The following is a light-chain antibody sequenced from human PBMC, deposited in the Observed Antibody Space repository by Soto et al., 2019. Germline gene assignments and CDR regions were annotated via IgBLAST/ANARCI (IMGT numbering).Light chain of an antibody. V-gene: IGKV1-5*03. CDR3: QQYNGYWT. CDR2: EAS. Sequence: IQMTQSPSTLSASVGDRVTLTCRASQSISNSLAWYQQKPGKAPKLLIYEASSLKSGVPSRFSGSGSGTEYTLTISSLQPDDFATYYCQQYNGYWTFGQGTKVEIK. CDR1: QSISNS. J-gene: IGKJ1*01.